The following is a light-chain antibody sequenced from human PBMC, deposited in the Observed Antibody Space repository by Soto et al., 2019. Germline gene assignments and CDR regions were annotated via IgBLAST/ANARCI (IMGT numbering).Light chain of an antibody. J-gene: IGKJ1*01. CDR2: KAS. V-gene: IGKV1-5*03. CDR3: QQYYNYPET. Sequence: DIQMPQSPSTLSASVGARFTITGRARQSINSWLAWYQQKPGKAPKLLIYKASNLESGVPSRFSGSGSGTEFTLTISSLQPDDFATYYCQQYYNYPETFGQGTKVDIK. CDR1: QSINSW.